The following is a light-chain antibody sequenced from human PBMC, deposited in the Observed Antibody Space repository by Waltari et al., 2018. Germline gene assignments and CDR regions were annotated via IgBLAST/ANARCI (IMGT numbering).Light chain of an antibody. CDR1: SSDVGGYNY. V-gene: IGLV2-23*02. Sequence: QSALTQPASVSGSPGQSTTISCTGTSSDVGGYNYVSWYQQHPGKAPKLMIYDVSKRPSGVSNRFSGSKSGNTASLTISGLQAEDEADYYCCSYAGSSTSFGTGTKVTVL. CDR2: DVS. CDR3: CSYAGSSTS. J-gene: IGLJ1*01.